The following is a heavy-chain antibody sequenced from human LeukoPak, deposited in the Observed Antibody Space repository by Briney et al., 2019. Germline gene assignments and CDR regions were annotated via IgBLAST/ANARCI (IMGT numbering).Heavy chain of an antibody. Sequence: PGGSLRLSCAASGXTFSSYAVSWVRQAPGKGPEWVSAISGRGSSTYYADSVKGRFTISRDNSKNTLYLQMNSLRAEDTAVYYCAKDKNGSGNFDYWGQGTLVTVSS. CDR2: ISGRGSST. V-gene: IGHV3-23*01. J-gene: IGHJ4*02. D-gene: IGHD3-10*01. CDR3: AKDKNGSGNFDY. CDR1: GXTFSSYA.